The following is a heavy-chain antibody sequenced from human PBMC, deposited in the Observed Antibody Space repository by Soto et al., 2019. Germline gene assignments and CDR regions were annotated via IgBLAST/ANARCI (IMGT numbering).Heavy chain of an antibody. CDR2: ISGSGGST. CDR3: AKAGPGGTIYYYGFDY. D-gene: IGHD3-22*01. V-gene: IGHV3-23*01. CDR1: GFTFSSYA. Sequence: PGGSLRLSCAASGFTFSSYAMSWVRQAPGKGLEWVSAISGSGGSTYYADSVKGRFTISRDNSKNTLYLQMNSLRAEDTAVYYCAKAGPGGTIYYYGFDYWGQGTLVTVSS. J-gene: IGHJ4*02.